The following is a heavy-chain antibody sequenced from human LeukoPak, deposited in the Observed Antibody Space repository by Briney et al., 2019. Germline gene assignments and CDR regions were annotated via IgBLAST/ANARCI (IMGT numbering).Heavy chain of an antibody. Sequence: GGSLRLSCAASGFTFSTYTVHWVRQAPGKGLEWVAVLSYDGGNKYYAESVKGRFTISRDNSKNTLYLQMNSLRAEDMAVYYCARIEWERLGRAFDIWGQGTMVTVSS. J-gene: IGHJ3*02. CDR2: LSYDGGNK. CDR1: GFTFSTYT. V-gene: IGHV3-30*14. D-gene: IGHD1-26*01. CDR3: ARIEWERLGRAFDI.